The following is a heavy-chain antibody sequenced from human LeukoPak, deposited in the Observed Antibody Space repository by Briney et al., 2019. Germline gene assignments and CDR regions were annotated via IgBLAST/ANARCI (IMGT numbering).Heavy chain of an antibody. V-gene: IGHV4-59*12. Sequence: PSETLSLTCTVSGGSISSYYWSWIRQPPGKGLEWIGYIYYSGSTNYNPSLKSRVTISVGTSKNQFSLKLSSVTAADTAVYYCARDSDSSGYYYINWFDPWGQGTLVTVSS. CDR1: GGSISSYY. J-gene: IGHJ5*02. CDR3: ARDSDSSGYYYINWFDP. CDR2: IYYSGST. D-gene: IGHD3-22*01.